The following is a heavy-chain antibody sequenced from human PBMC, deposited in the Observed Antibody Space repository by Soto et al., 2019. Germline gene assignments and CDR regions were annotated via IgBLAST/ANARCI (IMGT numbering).Heavy chain of an antibody. CDR1: GGSISSGDYY. CDR2: IYYSGST. V-gene: IGHV4-30-4*01. J-gene: IGHJ4*02. Sequence: QVQLQESGPGLVKPSQTLSLTCTVSGGSISSGDYYWSWIRQPPGKGLEWIGYIYYSGSTYYNPSLKSRVTISVDTSKNQFSLKLSSVTAADTAVYYCASANGYDFWSGYYGGGYYFDYWGQGTLVTVSS. D-gene: IGHD3-3*01. CDR3: ASANGYDFWSGYYGGGYYFDY.